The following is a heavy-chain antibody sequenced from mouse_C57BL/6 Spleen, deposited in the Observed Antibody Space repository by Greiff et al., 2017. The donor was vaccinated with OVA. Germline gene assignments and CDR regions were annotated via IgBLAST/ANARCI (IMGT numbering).Heavy chain of an antibody. J-gene: IGHJ4*01. V-gene: IGHV5-17*01. CDR2: ISSGSSTI. CDR1: GFTFSDYG. CDR3: ASCLEGPGAMDY. Sequence: EVQLVESGGGLVKPGGSLKLSCAASGFTFSDYGMHWVRQAPEQGLEWVAYISSGSSTIYYADTVKGRFTISRDNAKNTLFLQMTSLRSEDTAMYYCASCLEGPGAMDYWGQGTSVTVSS.